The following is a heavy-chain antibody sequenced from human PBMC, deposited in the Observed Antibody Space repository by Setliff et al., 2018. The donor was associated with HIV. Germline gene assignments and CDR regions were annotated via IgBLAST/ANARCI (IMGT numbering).Heavy chain of an antibody. Sequence: PSETLSLTCTVSGGSISSTNYFWGWIRQPPGKGLEWIGTIYYHGSTYYNPSLKSRVTISIDTSNNQFSLQLTSVTAADTAVYYCVNPSGAMGDFDSWGQGTLVTVSS. CDR3: VNPSGAMGDFDS. D-gene: IGHD3-16*01. CDR1: GGSISSTNYF. CDR2: IYYHGST. J-gene: IGHJ4*02. V-gene: IGHV4-39*01.